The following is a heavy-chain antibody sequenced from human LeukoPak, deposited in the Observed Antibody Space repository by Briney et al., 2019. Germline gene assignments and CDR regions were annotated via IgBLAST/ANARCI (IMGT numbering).Heavy chain of an antibody. CDR1: GFTFSTSW. J-gene: IGHJ4*02. V-gene: IGHV3-7*01. Sequence: PGGSLRLSCAASGFTFSTSWMIWARQAPGKGLEWVANIKEDGSEKYYVDSVKARFTISRDNAKNSLYLQMNSLRAEDTAVYYCASGYYSGWYIPYYWGQGTLVTVSS. D-gene: IGHD6-19*01. CDR3: ASGYYSGWYIPYY. CDR2: IKEDGSEK.